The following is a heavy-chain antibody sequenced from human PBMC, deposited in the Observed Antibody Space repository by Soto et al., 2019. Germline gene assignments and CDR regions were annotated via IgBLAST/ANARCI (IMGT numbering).Heavy chain of an antibody. CDR3: ARGAFIVVVPAATSYYYMDV. D-gene: IGHD2-2*01. Sequence: ASVKVSCKASGYTFTSYGISWVRQAPGQGLEWMGWISAYNGNTNYAQKLQGRVTMTTDTSTSTAYMELRSLRSDDTAVYYCARGAFIVVVPAATSYYYMDVWGKGTTVTVSS. CDR2: ISAYNGNT. CDR1: GYTFTSYG. J-gene: IGHJ6*03. V-gene: IGHV1-18*01.